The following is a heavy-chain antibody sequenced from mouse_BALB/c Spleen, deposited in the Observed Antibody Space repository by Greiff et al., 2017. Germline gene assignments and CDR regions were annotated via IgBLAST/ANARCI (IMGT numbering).Heavy chain of an antibody. D-gene: IGHD1-1*01. CDR1: GFTFSSYT. CDR3: TRDYAYAMDY. J-gene: IGHJ4*01. CDR2: ISSGGGYT. V-gene: IGHV5-6-4*01. Sequence: EVQLVESGGGLVKPGGSLKLSCAASGFTFSSYTMSWVRQTPGKRLEWVATISSGGGYTYYPDSVKGRFTISRDKAKNTLYLQMSSLKSEDTAMYYCTRDYAYAMDYWGQGTSVTVSS.